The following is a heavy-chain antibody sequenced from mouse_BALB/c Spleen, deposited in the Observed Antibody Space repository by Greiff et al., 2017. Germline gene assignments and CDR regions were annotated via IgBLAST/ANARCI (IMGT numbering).Heavy chain of an antibody. CDR2: ISSGSSTI. V-gene: IGHV5-17*02. Sequence: EVQGVESGGGLVQPGGSRKLSCAASGFTFSSFGMHWVRQAPEKGLEWVAYISSGSSTIYYADTVKGRFTISRDNPKNTLFLQMTSLRSEDTAMYYCARGTPAAMDYWGQGTSVTVSS. CDR3: ARGTPAAMDY. J-gene: IGHJ4*01. D-gene: IGHD3-1*01. CDR1: GFTFSSFG.